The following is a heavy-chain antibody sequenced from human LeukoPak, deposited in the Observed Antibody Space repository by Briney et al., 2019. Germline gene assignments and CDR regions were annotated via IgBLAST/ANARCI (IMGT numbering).Heavy chain of an antibody. J-gene: IGHJ4*02. CDR1: GFTFSSYA. CDR3: TRTYYDFWSGYMPLGY. Sequence: GGSLRLSCAASGFTFSSYAMHWVRQAPGKGLEWVAVISYDGCSKYYADSVKGRFTISRDNSKNTLYLQMNSLRADDTSVYYCTRTYYDFWSGYMPLGYWGQGTLVTVSS. V-gene: IGHV3-30-3*01. D-gene: IGHD3-3*01. CDR2: ISYDGCSK.